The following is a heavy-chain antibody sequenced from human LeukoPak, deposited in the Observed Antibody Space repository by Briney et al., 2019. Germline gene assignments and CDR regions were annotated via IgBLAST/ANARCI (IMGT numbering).Heavy chain of an antibody. D-gene: IGHD6-13*01. J-gene: IGHJ4*02. CDR2: ISSSGTTI. V-gene: IGHV3-48*04. CDR3: ARDAVGYSSTWYITKGGYFDY. Sequence: PGGSLRLSCAASGFTLRSYSMNWVRQAPGKGLEWVSYISSSGTTIFYADSVKGRFTISRDNAKSSLYLQMNSLRAEDTAVYYCARDAVGYSSTWYITKGGYFDYWGQGTLVTVSS. CDR1: GFTLRSYS.